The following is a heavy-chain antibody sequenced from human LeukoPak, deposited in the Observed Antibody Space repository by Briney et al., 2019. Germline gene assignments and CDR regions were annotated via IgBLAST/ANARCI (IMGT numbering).Heavy chain of an antibody. Sequence: GGSLRLSCAASGFSFIDYYMSWIRQAPGKGLEWVSYMDDSGRIIYYGGSVKGRFTISRDNARNSLFLQMNRLTAEGTAVYFCARVRRAAADSLRYFDYWGQGTLATVSS. CDR3: ARVRRAAADSLRYFDY. CDR1: GFSFIDYY. CDR2: MDDSGRII. J-gene: IGHJ4*02. V-gene: IGHV3-11*04. D-gene: IGHD6-13*01.